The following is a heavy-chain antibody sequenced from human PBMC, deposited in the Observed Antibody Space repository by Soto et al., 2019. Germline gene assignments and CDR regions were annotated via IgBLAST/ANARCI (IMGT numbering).Heavy chain of an antibody. D-gene: IGHD6-13*01. CDR2: INHSGST. CDR1: GGSFSGYY. CDR3: ARVGRTYSSSWYLAPHWIDP. J-gene: IGHJ5*02. V-gene: IGHV4-34*01. Sequence: PSETLSLTCAVYGGSFSGYYWSWIRQPPGKGLEWIGEINHSGSTNYNPSLKSRVTISVDTSKNQFSLKLSSVTAADTAVYYCARVGRTYSSSWYLAPHWIDPSGQGTLVTVST.